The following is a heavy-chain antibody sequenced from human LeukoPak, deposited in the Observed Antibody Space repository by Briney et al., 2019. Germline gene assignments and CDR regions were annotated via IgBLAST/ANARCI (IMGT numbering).Heavy chain of an antibody. J-gene: IGHJ4*02. CDR2: IYSGGST. D-gene: IGHD3-10*01. Sequence: PGGSLRLSCAASGFTVSSNYMSWVRQAPGKGLEWVSVIYSGGSTYYADSVKGRFTISRDNSKNTLYLQMNSLRAEDTAVYYCARETPYGSGSYPFDYWGQGILVTVSS. CDR3: ARETPYGSGSYPFDY. CDR1: GFTVSSNY. V-gene: IGHV3-53*01.